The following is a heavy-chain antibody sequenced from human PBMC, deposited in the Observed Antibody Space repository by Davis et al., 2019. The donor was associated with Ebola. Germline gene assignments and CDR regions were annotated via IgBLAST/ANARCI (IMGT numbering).Heavy chain of an antibody. Sequence: GESLKISCAASGFVFSSYVMSWVRRAPGKGLEWVAVISYEGSSKYYGDSVKGRFTISRDNSKNMLYLQMNSLRSEDTAVYFCARDEFGYWGQGTLVTVSS. CDR3: ARDEFGY. V-gene: IGHV3-30*13. CDR2: ISYEGSSK. J-gene: IGHJ4*02. CDR1: GFVFSSYV.